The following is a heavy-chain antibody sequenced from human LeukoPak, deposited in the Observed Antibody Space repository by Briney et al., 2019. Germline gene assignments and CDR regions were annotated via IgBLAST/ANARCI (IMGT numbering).Heavy chain of an antibody. CDR2: ISYSGST. D-gene: IGHD1-26*01. Sequence: SETLSLTCTVSGGSISSYYWSWIRQPPGKGLEWIGYISYSGSTNYNPSLKSRVTISVDTSKNQCSLKLSSVTAANTAVYYCARGGVIGIVGATGFDYWGQGTLVTVSS. CDR3: ARGGVIGIVGATGFDY. V-gene: IGHV4-59*12. J-gene: IGHJ4*02. CDR1: GGSISSYY.